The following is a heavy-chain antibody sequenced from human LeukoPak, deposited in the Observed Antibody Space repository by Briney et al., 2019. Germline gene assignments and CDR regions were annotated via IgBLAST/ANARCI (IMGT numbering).Heavy chain of an antibody. CDR3: ARVTDHHDSSGYYLWYYYYMDV. D-gene: IGHD3-22*01. CDR1: GGSISSSSYY. V-gene: IGHV4-39*07. J-gene: IGHJ6*03. Sequence: PSETLSLTCTVSGGSISSSSYYWGWIRQPPGKGLEWIGSIYYSGSTYYNPSLKSRVTISVDTSKNQFSLKLSSVTAADTAVYYCARVTDHHDSSGYYLWYYYYMDVWGKGTTVTVSS. CDR2: IYYSGST.